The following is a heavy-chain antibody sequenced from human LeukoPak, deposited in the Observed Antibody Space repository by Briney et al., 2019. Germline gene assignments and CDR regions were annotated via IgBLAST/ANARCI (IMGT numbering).Heavy chain of an antibody. CDR2: VDPDGVT. CDR1: GFTVSINY. V-gene: IGHV3-53*01. Sequence: GGSLRLSCVGSGFTVSINYMSWVRQAPGKGLERVSFVDPDGVTSYADSVKGRFTISRDNSKNILYLQLTTLRAEDTAIYYCTKGTFDHWGQGTLVTVSS. CDR3: TKGTFDH. J-gene: IGHJ3*01.